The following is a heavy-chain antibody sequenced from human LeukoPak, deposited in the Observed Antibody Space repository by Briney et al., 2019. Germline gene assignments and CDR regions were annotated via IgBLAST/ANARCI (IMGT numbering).Heavy chain of an antibody. V-gene: IGHV3-13*01. D-gene: IGHD6-19*01. CDR2: IGTAGDT. Sequence: GGSLRLSCAASGFTFSSYDMHWVRQATGKGLEWVSAIGTAGDTYYPGSVKGRFTISRENAKNSLYLQMNSLRAGDTAVYYCARGRPGIAVAGPSWVWGQGTTVTVSS. CDR3: ARGRPGIAVAGPSWV. J-gene: IGHJ6*02. CDR1: GFTFSSYD.